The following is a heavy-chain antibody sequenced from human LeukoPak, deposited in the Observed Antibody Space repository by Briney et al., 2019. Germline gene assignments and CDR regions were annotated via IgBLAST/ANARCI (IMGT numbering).Heavy chain of an antibody. CDR2: ISYDGSNK. J-gene: IGHJ4*02. V-gene: IGHV3-30*01. CDR3: ARDTKPGYDFWSGYFDY. D-gene: IGHD3-3*01. Sequence: GGSLRLSCAASGFTFSSYAMHWVRQAPGRELEWVAVISYDGSNKYYADSVKGRFTISRDNSKNTLYLQMNSLRAEDTAVYYCARDTKPGYDFWSGYFDYWGQGTLVTVSS. CDR1: GFTFSSYA.